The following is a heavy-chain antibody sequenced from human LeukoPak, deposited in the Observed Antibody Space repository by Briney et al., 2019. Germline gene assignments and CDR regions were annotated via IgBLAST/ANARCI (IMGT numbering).Heavy chain of an antibody. CDR2: IYYSGST. V-gene: IGHV4-39*07. Sequence: SETLSLTCTVSGGSISSSSYYWGWIRQPPGKGLEWIGSIYYSGSTYYNPSLKSRVTMSVDMSTRQISLKLSSVTAADTAVYYCARAVGGDGSGSLWGPGTLVTVS. D-gene: IGHD3-10*01. J-gene: IGHJ4*02. CDR3: ARAVGGDGSGSL. CDR1: GGSISSSSYY.